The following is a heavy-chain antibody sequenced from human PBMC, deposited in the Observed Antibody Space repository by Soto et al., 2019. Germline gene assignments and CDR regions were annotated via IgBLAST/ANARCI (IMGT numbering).Heavy chain of an antibody. CDR1: GGSISSYY. CDR3: ASRYSGYDYVDR. CDR2: IYYSGST. V-gene: IGHV4-59*12. Sequence: ETLSLTCTVSGGSISSYYWSWIRQPPGKGLEWIGYIYYSGSTNYNPSLKSRVTISVDTSKNQFSLKLSSVTAADTAVYYCASRYSGYDYVDRWGQGTLVTVSS. J-gene: IGHJ5*02. D-gene: IGHD5-12*01.